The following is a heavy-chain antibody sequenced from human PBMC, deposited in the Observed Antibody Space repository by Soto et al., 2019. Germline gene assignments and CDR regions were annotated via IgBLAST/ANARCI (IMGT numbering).Heavy chain of an antibody. CDR1: EFTFSNYA. CDR2: ISDNGGTT. CDR3: AKDQQQRIVYLDY. Sequence: GGSLRLSCAASEFTFSNYAMSWVRQAPGKGLEWVSSISDNGGTTYYADSVKGRFTISRDNSKNTLYLQMNSLRAENTAVYYCAKDQQQRIVYLDYWGQGTKVTVSS. V-gene: IGHV3-23*01. J-gene: IGHJ4*02. D-gene: IGHD6-13*01.